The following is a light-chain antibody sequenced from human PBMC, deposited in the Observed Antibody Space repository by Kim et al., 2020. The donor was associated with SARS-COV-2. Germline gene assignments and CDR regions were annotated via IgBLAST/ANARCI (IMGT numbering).Light chain of an antibody. CDR3: QQYYTYPLT. Sequence: SAFVGDRVTITCRATQSIDTWLAWFQQKPGRAPSLLIYKASTLESGVPSRFSGSGSGTEFTLTISSLQPDDFATYYCQQYYTYPLTFGGGTKLEI. J-gene: IGKJ4*01. CDR2: KAS. CDR1: QSIDTW. V-gene: IGKV1-5*03.